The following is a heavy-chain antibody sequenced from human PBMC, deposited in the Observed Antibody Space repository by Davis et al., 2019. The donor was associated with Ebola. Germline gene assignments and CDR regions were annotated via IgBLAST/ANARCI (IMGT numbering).Heavy chain of an antibody. J-gene: IGHJ4*02. CDR2: ISWNSGSI. D-gene: IGHD6-6*01. V-gene: IGHV3-9*03. Sequence: PGGSLRLSCAASGFTFDDYAMHWVRQAPGKGLEWVSSISWNSGSIGYADSVKGRFTISRDNAKNSLYLQMNSLRAEDMALYYCAREYRSFDYWGQGTLVTVSS. CDR3: AREYRSFDY. CDR1: GFTFDDYA.